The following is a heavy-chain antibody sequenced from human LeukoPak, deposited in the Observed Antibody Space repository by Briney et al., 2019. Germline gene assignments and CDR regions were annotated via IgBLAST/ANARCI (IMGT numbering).Heavy chain of an antibody. J-gene: IGHJ4*02. CDR2: IKQDGSEK. CDR3: ARAAAAGFDY. V-gene: IGHV3-7*04. D-gene: IGHD6-13*01. CDR1: GLTFSGYW. Sequence: PGGSLRLSCAASGLTFSGYWMSWVRQAPGKGLEWVANIKQDGSEKYYVDSVKGRFTISRDNAKNSLYLQMNSLRAEDTAVYYCARAAAAGFDYWGQGTLVTVSS.